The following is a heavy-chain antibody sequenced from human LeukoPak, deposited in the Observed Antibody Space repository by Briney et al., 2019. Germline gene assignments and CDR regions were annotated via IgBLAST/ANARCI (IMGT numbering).Heavy chain of an antibody. CDR3: ARDSREIGYKYDFWSGYHSANFDY. D-gene: IGHD3-3*01. CDR1: GFTFSSYS. J-gene: IGHJ4*02. V-gene: IGHV3-21*04. CDR2: ISSSSSYI. Sequence: GGSLRLSCAASGFTFSSYSMTWVRQAPGKGLEWVSSISSSSSYIYYADSVKGRFTISRDNAKNSLYLQMNSLRAEDTAVYYCARDSREIGYKYDFWSGYHSANFDYWGQGTLVTVSS.